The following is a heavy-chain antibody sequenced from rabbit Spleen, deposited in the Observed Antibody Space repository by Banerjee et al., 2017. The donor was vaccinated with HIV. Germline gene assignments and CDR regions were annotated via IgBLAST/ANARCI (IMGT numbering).Heavy chain of an antibody. CDR1: GFDFSSYS. D-gene: IGHD8-1*01. CDR3: ARDSGSSFSSYGMDL. V-gene: IGHV1S45*01. Sequence: QEQLVESGGGLVQPGGSLTLSCKASGFDFSSYSMSWVRQAPGKGLEWIACIDIGSSGFTYFASWAKGRFTISKTSSTTVTLQMTSLTVADTATYFCARDSGSSFSSYGMDLWGQGTLVTVS. J-gene: IGHJ6*01. CDR2: IDIGSSGFT.